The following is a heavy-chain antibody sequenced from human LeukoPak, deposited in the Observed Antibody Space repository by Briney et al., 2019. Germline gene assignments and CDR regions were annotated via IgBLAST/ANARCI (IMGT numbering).Heavy chain of an antibody. J-gene: IGHJ4*02. CDR1: GFTFNSYW. V-gene: IGHV3-7*03. Sequence: GGSLRLSCAASGFTFNSYWMSWVRQAPGKGLEWVANIKEDGSEKSYVDSVKGRFTISGDNAKNSLYLQMNSLRAEDTAVYYCARGGYKFGYWGQGSLVTVSS. CDR2: IKEDGSEK. D-gene: IGHD5-18*01. CDR3: ARGGYKFGY.